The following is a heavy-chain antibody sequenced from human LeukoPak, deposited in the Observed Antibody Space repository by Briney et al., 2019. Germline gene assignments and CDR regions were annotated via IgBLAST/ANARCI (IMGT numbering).Heavy chain of an antibody. J-gene: IGHJ4*02. Sequence: PGGSLRLSCAASGFTFSSYGMHWVRQAPGKGLEWVAVMWYDGSNKYYADSVKGRFTISRDNSKNTLYLQMNSLRAEDTAVYYCAKGPGSSSWYPYYFDYWGQGTLVTVSS. V-gene: IGHV3-33*06. D-gene: IGHD6-13*01. CDR1: GFTFSSYG. CDR2: MWYDGSNK. CDR3: AKGPGSSSWYPYYFDY.